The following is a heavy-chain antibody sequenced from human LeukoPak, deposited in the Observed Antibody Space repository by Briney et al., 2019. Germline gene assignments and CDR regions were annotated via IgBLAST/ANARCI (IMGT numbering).Heavy chain of an antibody. CDR3: AGAGLLTDFDY. V-gene: IGHV3-53*01. D-gene: IGHD2-8*02. Sequence: GGSLRLSCAASGFTVSSNYMSWVRQAPGKGLEWASIIYSGGSTFYADSVKGRFTISRDNSKNTLYLQMNNLRAEDTALYYCAGAGLLTDFDYWGQGTLVTVSS. CDR2: IYSGGST. CDR1: GFTVSSNY. J-gene: IGHJ4*02.